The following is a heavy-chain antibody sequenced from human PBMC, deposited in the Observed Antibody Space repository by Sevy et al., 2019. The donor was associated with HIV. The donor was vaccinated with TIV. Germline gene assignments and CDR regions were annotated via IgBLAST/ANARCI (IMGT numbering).Heavy chain of an antibody. Sequence: GGSLRLSCAASGFTFSSYGMHWVRQAPGKGLEWVAVISYDGSNKYYADSVKGRFTISRDNSKNTLYLQMNSLRAEDTAVYYCARAGLRYSSSLNWFDPWGQGTLVTVSS. V-gene: IGHV3-30*03. CDR3: ARAGLRYSSSLNWFDP. CDR1: GFTFSSYG. CDR2: ISYDGSNK. J-gene: IGHJ5*02. D-gene: IGHD6-13*01.